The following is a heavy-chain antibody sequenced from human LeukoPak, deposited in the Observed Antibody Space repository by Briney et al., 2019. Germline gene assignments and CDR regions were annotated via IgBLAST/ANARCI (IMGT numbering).Heavy chain of an antibody. V-gene: IGHV4-61*02. J-gene: IGHJ6*03. CDR1: GGSISSGSYY. Sequence: SETLSLTCTVSGGSISSGSYYWSWTRQPAGKGLEWIGRIYISGRTNYNPSFKSRVTISMDTSKNQFSLNLSSVTAADTAVYYCARDAPLDFPDYTYSMDVWGKGTTVTVSS. CDR2: IYISGRT. CDR3: ARDAPLDFPDYTYSMDV. D-gene: IGHD3-3*01.